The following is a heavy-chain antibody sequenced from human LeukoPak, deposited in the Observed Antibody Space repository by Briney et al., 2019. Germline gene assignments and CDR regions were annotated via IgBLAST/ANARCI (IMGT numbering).Heavy chain of an antibody. D-gene: IGHD4-17*01. Sequence: SETLSLTCAVYGGSFSGYYWSWIRQPPGKGLEWIGEINHSGSTNYNPSLKSRVTISVDTSKNQFSLKLSSVTAADTAVYYCARDYGDYSENAFDIWGQGTMVTVSS. V-gene: IGHV4-34*01. J-gene: IGHJ3*02. CDR2: INHSGST. CDR3: ARDYGDYSENAFDI. CDR1: GGSFSGYY.